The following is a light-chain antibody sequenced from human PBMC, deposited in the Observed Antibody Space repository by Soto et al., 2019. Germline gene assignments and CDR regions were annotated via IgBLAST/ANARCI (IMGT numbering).Light chain of an antibody. CDR1: QSLASSDGNTY. CDR3: MQGTHWPKT. V-gene: IGKV2-30*01. CDR2: KIS. J-gene: IGKJ1*01. Sequence: DVVLTQSPLSLPVTLGQPASISCTSSQSLASSDGNTYLHWFQQRPGHSPRHLIYKISNRDSGVPDRFRGSGSGTDFTLEISRVEAEDVGLYYCMQGTHWPKTFGQGTKVEIK.